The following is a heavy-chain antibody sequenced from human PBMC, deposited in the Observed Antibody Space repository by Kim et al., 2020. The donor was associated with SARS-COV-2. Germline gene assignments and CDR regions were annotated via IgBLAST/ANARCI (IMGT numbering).Heavy chain of an antibody. J-gene: IGHJ3*02. V-gene: IGHV3-11*03. CDR2: ISSNSSYT. CDR1: GFTFSNYY. D-gene: IGHD1-26*01. Sequence: GGSLRLSCAASGFTFSNYYMSWIRQAPGKGLEWVSYISSNSSYTNYADSVKGRFTISRDNAKNSLYLQMNSLRAEDTAVYYCARSQGGSYSKAFDIWGQGKMVTVSS. CDR3: ARSQGGSYSKAFDI.